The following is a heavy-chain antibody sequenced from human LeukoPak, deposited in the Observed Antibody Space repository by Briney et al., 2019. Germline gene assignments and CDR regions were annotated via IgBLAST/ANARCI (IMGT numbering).Heavy chain of an antibody. CDR3: ARVRYSSSPKDF. J-gene: IGHJ4*02. D-gene: IGHD6-6*01. CDR1: GFTFSSYW. CDR2: INTDGSST. V-gene: IGHV3-74*01. Sequence: PGGSLRLSCAASGFTFSSYWMHWVRQAPGKGLVWVSRINTDGSSTSYADSVKGRFTISRDNAKNTLYLQMNSLRAEDTAVYYCARVRYSSSPKDFWGQGTLVTVSS.